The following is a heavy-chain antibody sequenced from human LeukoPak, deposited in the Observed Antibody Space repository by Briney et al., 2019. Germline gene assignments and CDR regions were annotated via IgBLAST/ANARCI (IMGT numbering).Heavy chain of an antibody. CDR1: GFTFSSYG. J-gene: IGHJ4*02. CDR3: AKSAVGGEGAYYFDY. Sequence: GGSLRLSCAASGFTFSSYGMHWVRQAPGKGLEWVAVISYDGSNKYYADSVKGRFTISRDNSKRSLWLQMNSLKAEDSGLYFCAKSAVGGEGAYYFDYWGQGTLVTVSS. V-gene: IGHV3-30*18. CDR2: ISYDGSNK. D-gene: IGHD6-13*01.